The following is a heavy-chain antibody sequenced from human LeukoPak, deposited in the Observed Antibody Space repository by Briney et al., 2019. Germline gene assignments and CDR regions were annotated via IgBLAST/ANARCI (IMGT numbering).Heavy chain of an antibody. D-gene: IGHD2-15*01. V-gene: IGHV3-74*01. J-gene: IGHJ4*02. Sequence: GGSLRLSCAASGNYWMHWVRQAPGKGLVWVSRINSDGSSTSYADSVKGRFTISRDSAKNTLYLQMNSLRAEDTALYYCARDSCSGGTCYFGYWGQGTLVTVST. CDR3: ARDSCSGGTCYFGY. CDR2: INSDGSST. CDR1: GNYW.